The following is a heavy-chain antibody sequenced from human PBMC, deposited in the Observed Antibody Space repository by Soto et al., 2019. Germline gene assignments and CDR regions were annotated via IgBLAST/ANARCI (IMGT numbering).Heavy chain of an antibody. V-gene: IGHV1-18*01. CDR3: AALNCSSTSCYGGQDYYYYYMDV. J-gene: IGHJ6*03. Sequence: ASVKVSCKASGYTFTSYGISWVRQAPGQGLEWMGWISAYNGNTNYAQKLQGRVTMTTDTSTSTAYMELRSLRSDDTAVYYCAALNCSSTSCYGGQDYYYYYMDVWGKGTTVTVSS. D-gene: IGHD2-2*01. CDR1: GYTFTSYG. CDR2: ISAYNGNT.